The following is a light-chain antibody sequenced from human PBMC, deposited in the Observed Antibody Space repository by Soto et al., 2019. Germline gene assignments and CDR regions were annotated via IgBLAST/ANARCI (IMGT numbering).Light chain of an antibody. J-gene: IGLJ3*02. CDR2: RND. CDR3: AACDDSLSDPWV. V-gene: IGLV1-47*01. Sequence: QLVLTQPPSVSGTPGQRVTISCSGSSSNIGSNYVYWYQQLPGTAPKLLIYRNDQRPSGVPDRFSGSKSGTSASLAISGLRSEDEADYFCAACDDSLSDPWVFGGGTKLTVL. CDR1: SSNIGSNY.